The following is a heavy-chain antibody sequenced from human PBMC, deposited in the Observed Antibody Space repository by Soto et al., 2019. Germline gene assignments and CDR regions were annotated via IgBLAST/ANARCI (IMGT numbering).Heavy chain of an antibody. CDR2: ISAYNGDT. CDR1: GYTFTTYG. J-gene: IGHJ4*02. D-gene: IGHD4-4*01. CDR3: ARRGATVRRDFQY. Sequence: ASVKVSCKASGYTFTTYGFSWVRQAPGQGLEWMAWISAYNGDTNYAQKFQGRVTLTTDTSTRTAYMELRSLTSDDTAVYYCARRGATVRRDFQYLGQGTLVTVSS. V-gene: IGHV1-18*04.